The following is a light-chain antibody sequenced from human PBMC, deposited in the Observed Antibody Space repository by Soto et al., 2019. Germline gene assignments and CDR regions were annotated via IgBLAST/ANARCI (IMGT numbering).Light chain of an antibody. Sequence: EIVMTQSPVTLSVSPGERATLSCRASQNISRSLAWYQQKPGQGPSLLIYGASNRATGIPDRFSGSGSGTEFTLTISSLQSEDFAVYYCQQYKNWPLTFGGGTKVDIK. J-gene: IGKJ4*01. CDR1: QNISRS. CDR2: GAS. CDR3: QQYKNWPLT. V-gene: IGKV3D-15*01.